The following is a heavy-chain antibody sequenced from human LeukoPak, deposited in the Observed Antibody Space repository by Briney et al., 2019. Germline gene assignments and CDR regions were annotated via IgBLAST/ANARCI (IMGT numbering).Heavy chain of an antibody. CDR2: ISAYNGNT. CDR3: AREVYSYGYYFDY. CDR1: GYTFTSYG. Sequence: GAXVKVSCKASGYTFTSYGISWVRQAPGQGLEWMGWISAYNGNTNYAQKLKGRVTMTTYTSTSTAYMELRSLRSDDTAVYYCAREVYSYGYYFDYWGQGTLVTVSS. J-gene: IGHJ4*02. D-gene: IGHD5-18*01. V-gene: IGHV1-18*01.